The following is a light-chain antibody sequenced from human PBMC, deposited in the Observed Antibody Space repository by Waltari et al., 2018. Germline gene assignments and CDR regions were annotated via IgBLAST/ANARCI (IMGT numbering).Light chain of an antibody. J-gene: IGKJ1*01. CDR1: QTVLYSSNNKNY. CDR3: QQYYSTPWT. Sequence: DIVMTQSPDSLAVSLGERATINCKSSQTVLYSSNNKNYLAWYQQKPGQPPKLLIYWASTRESGVPDRCSGSWSGTDFTRTISSLQAEDVAVYYCQQYYSTPWTFGQGTKVEIK. CDR2: WAS. V-gene: IGKV4-1*01.